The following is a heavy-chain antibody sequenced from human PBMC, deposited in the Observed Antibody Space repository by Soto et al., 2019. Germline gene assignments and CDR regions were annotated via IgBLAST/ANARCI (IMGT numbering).Heavy chain of an antibody. J-gene: IGHJ4*02. Sequence: RGESLKISCQGSGYYFTSYWIGWVRQMPGKGLEWMGIIYPGGSDIIYSPSFQGQVIISADRDISTAYLQWSSLKASDTAMYYCARQNTIFGIDYWGQGTLVTVSS. CDR3: ARQNTIFGIDY. CDR1: GYYFTSYW. CDR2: IYPGGSDI. D-gene: IGHD3-3*01. V-gene: IGHV5-51*01.